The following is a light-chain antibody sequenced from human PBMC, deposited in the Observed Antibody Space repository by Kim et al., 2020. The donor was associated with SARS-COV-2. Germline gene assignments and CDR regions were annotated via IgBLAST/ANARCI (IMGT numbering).Light chain of an antibody. CDR2: ATS. V-gene: IGKV1-39*01. CDR1: HTISTY. Sequence: SSLSASVRDRVTITCRTSHTISTYLNWYQQKPGKAPKLLIYATSNLQSGVPSRFSGSGSGTDFTLTISSLQPEDFAAYYCQQSYTFGQGTKVDIK. CDR3: QQSYT. J-gene: IGKJ1*01.